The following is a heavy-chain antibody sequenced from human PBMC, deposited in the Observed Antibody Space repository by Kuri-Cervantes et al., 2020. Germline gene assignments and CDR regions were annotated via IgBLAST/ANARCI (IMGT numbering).Heavy chain of an antibody. CDR2: ISSSSSTI. D-gene: IGHD3-10*01. CDR1: GFTFSSYS. Sequence: ETLSLTCAASGFTFSSYSMNWVRQAPGKGLEWVSYISSSSSTIYYADSVKGRFTISRDNSKNTLYLQMNSLRAEDTAVYYCAKDSAMKYYYGSGSYYIPPDYWGQGTLVTVSS. CDR3: AKDSAMKYYYGSGSYYIPPDY. J-gene: IGHJ4*02. V-gene: IGHV3-48*01.